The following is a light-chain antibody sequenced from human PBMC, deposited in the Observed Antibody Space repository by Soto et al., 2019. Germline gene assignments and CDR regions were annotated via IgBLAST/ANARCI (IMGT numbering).Light chain of an antibody. CDR1: PGISSY. Sequence: DIQLTQSPSFLSASVGDRVTITCRASPGISSYLAWYQQKPGKAPKLIIYGASTLQSGVTSRFSGSGSGTEFTLTISSLQPEDFATYYCQQLNSYPYTFGQGTKLEI. CDR2: GAS. V-gene: IGKV1-9*01. J-gene: IGKJ2*01. CDR3: QQLNSYPYT.